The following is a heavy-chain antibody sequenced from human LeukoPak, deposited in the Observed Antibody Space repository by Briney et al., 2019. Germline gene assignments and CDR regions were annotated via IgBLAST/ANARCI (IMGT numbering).Heavy chain of an antibody. CDR3: ARTGGSGVLNWFDP. J-gene: IGHJ5*02. CDR2: IYYSGST. D-gene: IGHD3-10*01. V-gene: IGHV4-39*01. Sequence: KPSGTLSLTCTVSGGSVSSDYWWTWVRQPPGKGLEWIGSIYYSGSTYYNPSLKSRVTISVDTSKNQFSLKLSSVTAADTAVYYCARTGGSGVLNWFDPWGQGTLVTVSS. CDR1: GGSVSSDYW.